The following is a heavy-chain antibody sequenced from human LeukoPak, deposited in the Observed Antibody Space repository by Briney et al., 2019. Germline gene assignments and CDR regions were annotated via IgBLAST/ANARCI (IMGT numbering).Heavy chain of an antibody. CDR3: VRIPDSASPPNWCDP. CDR1: GYTFTNYW. V-gene: IGHV5-51*01. CDR2: IYPGDSDT. Sequence: GESLKISCKGSGYTFTNYWINLVRQMPGKGLEWMGVIYPGDSDTRYNPSFQGQVTISADKSISTAYLQWSSLKTSDTAMYFCVRIPDSASPPNWCDPWGQGTLVTVSS. D-gene: IGHD2-21*01. J-gene: IGHJ5*02.